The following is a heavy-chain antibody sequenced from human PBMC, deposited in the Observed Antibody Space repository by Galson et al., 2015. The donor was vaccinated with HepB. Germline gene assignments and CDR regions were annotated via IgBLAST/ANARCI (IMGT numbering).Heavy chain of an antibody. CDR3: AKAVKRPAAMDYYMGV. CDR1: GFTFSSYA. CDR2: ISGSGGRT. V-gene: IGHV3-23*01. Sequence: SLRLSCAASGFTFSSYAMSWVRQAPGKGLEWVSAISGSGGRTYYADSVKGRFTISRDNSKNTLYLQMNSLRAEDTAVYYCAKAVKRPAAMDYYMGVWGKGTPVTVSS. J-gene: IGHJ6*03. D-gene: IGHD2-2*01.